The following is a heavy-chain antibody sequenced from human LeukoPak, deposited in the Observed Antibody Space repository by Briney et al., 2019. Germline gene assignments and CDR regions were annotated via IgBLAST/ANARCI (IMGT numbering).Heavy chain of an antibody. D-gene: IGHD4-17*01. CDR2: MSSSSSPI. CDR3: ERDGGDYGHNYYGMDV. V-gene: IGHV3-48*04. J-gene: IGHJ6*02. Sequence: GGSLRLSCEASGFTFTSYRMNWVRQAPGKGLEWLSYMSSSSSPIFYADSMKGRLTVSRDNAKNSLFLQINSLRLDDTAVYYCERDGGDYGHNYYGMDVWGQGTTVTVSS. CDR1: GFTFTSYR.